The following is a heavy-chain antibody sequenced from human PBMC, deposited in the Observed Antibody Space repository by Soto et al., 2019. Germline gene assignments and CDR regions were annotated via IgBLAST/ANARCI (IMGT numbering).Heavy chain of an antibody. CDR1: GGSVSSGSYY. CDR3: ASDDAWFDP. CDR2: IYYSGST. Sequence: QVQLQESGPGLVKPSETLSLTCTVSGGSVSSGSYYWSWIRQPPGKGLEWIGYIYYSGSTNYNPSLTSRVTISVDKSKNQFSLKLSSVTDADTAVYYCASDDAWFDPWGQGTLVTVSS. V-gene: IGHV4-61*01. J-gene: IGHJ5*02.